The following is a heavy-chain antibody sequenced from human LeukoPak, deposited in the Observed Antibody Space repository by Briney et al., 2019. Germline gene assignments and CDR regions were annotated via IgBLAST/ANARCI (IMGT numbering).Heavy chain of an antibody. V-gene: IGHV7-4-1*02. CDR2: INTNTGNP. CDR3: ARDYYDSSGYPYFDY. Sequence: ASVKVSCKASGYSFTSNDINWVRQATGQGLEWMGWINTNTGNPTYAQGFTGRFVFSLDTSVSTAYLQISSLKAEDTAVYYCARDYYDSSGYPYFDYWGQGTLVTVSS. J-gene: IGHJ4*02. CDR1: GYSFTSND. D-gene: IGHD3-22*01.